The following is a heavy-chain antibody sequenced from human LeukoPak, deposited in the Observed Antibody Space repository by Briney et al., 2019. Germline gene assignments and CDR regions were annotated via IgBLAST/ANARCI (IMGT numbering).Heavy chain of an antibody. J-gene: IGHJ3*02. Sequence: PSETLSLTCAVYGGSFSDFYWNWIRQPPGKGLEWIGEINHSGSTNYNPSLKSRVTISVDTSKNQFSLKLSSVTAADTAVYYCARLRTYYYDSSGYYYVKAFDIWGQGTMVTVSS. V-gene: IGHV4-34*01. CDR1: GGSFSDFY. CDR2: INHSGST. CDR3: ARLRTYYYDSSGYYYVKAFDI. D-gene: IGHD3-22*01.